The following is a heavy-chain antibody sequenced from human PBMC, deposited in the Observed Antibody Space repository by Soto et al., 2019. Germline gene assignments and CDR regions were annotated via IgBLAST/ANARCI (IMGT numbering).Heavy chain of an antibody. CDR1: GFTFSSYG. CDR2: IWYDGSNK. D-gene: IGHD7-27*01. V-gene: IGHV3-33*01. Sequence: PGGSLRLSCAASGFTFSSYGMHWVRQAPGKWLEWVAVIWYDGSNKYYADSVKGRFTISRDNSKNTLYLQMNSLRAEDTAVYYCARDLSTPGDYYGMDVWGQGTTVTVSS. J-gene: IGHJ6*02. CDR3: ARDLSTPGDYYGMDV.